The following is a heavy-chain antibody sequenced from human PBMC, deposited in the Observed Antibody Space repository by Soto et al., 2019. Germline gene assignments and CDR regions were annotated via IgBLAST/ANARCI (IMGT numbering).Heavy chain of an antibody. CDR1: GFTFSSYS. J-gene: IGHJ1*01. CDR2: ISSSSSYI. Sequence: EVQLVESGGGLVKPGGSLRLSCAASGFTFSSYSMNWVRQAPGKGLEWVSSISSSSSYIYYADSVKGRFTISRDNAKNSRFLEMNSLRAEDTAVYYCARDLVFVVVTPRIGYFQHWGQGTLVTVSS. D-gene: IGHD3-3*01. CDR3: ARDLVFVVVTPRIGYFQH. V-gene: IGHV3-21*01.